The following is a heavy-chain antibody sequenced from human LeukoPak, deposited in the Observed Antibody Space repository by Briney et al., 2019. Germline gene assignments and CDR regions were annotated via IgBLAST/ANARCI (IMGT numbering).Heavy chain of an antibody. CDR3: ARPRSPGHIEGFDV. V-gene: IGHV5-51*01. CDR2: IYPGDSDT. J-gene: IGHJ3*01. D-gene: IGHD1-26*01. CDR1: GYKFTNYW. Sequence: GESLKISCKGSGYKFTNYWIGWVRQMPGKGLEWMGLIYPGDSDTRYSPSFECQVTISADKAISTAYLQWRSQKASDTAMYHCARPRSPGHIEGFDVWGHGTMVTVSS.